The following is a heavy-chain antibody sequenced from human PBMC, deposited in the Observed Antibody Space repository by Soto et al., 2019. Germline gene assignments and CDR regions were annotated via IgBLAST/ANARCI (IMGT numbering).Heavy chain of an antibody. Sequence: GGSLRLSCAASGFTFSSFGMHWVRQAPGKGLEWVALISYDGSNKYYADSVKGRFTISRDKSKNTLYLQMNSLRAEDTAVYYCAKDRGWSSADLDYWGQGTLVTVSS. V-gene: IGHV3-30*18. D-gene: IGHD6-19*01. J-gene: IGHJ4*02. CDR1: GFTFSSFG. CDR3: AKDRGWSSADLDY. CDR2: ISYDGSNK.